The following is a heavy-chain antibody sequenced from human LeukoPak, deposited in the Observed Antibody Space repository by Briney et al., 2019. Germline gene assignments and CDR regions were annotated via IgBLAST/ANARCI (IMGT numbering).Heavy chain of an antibody. CDR2: IYSSGIT. J-gene: IGHJ4*02. V-gene: IGHV4-59*08. CDR3: AKHDGSSWAY. CDR1: GGSISSYY. Sequence: PSETLSLTCTVSGGSISSYYWSWIRQPPGKGLEWIGYIYSSGITDYNPSLKSRVTISEDTSKNQFSLRLGSVTAADTALYYCAKHDGSSWAYWGQGTLVTVSS. D-gene: IGHD6-13*01.